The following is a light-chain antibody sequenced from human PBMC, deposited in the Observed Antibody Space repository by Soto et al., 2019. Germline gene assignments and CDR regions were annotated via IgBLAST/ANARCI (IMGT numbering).Light chain of an antibody. Sequence: DIQMTQSPSTLSASVGDRVTITCRASQSISSWLAWYQQKPGKAPNLLIYDASNLESGVPSRFSGSRSGTEFTLTISSLQPADFATYYCQQYNSFSRTFGQGTKVDNK. J-gene: IGKJ1*01. CDR3: QQYNSFSRT. CDR2: DAS. CDR1: QSISSW. V-gene: IGKV1-5*01.